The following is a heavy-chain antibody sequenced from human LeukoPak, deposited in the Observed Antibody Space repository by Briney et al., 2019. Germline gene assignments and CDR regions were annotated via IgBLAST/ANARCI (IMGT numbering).Heavy chain of an antibody. V-gene: IGHV4-34*01. CDR1: GGSFSGYY. CDR2: INHSGST. Sequence: SETLSLTCAVYGGSFSGYYWSWIRQPPGKGLEWIGEINHSGSTNYNPSLKSRVTISVDTSKNQFSLKLSSVTAADTAVYYCARAEEVAGSELLWFGELLFDAFDIWGQGTMVTVSS. D-gene: IGHD3-10*01. CDR3: ARAEEVAGSELLWFGELLFDAFDI. J-gene: IGHJ3*02.